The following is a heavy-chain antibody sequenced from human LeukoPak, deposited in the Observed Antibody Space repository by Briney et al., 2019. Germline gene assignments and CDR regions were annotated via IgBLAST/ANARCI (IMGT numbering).Heavy chain of an antibody. CDR2: IRYDGSNK. CDR1: GFTFSSYG. J-gene: IGHJ4*02. D-gene: IGHD6-13*01. Sequence: GGSLRLSCAASGFTFSSYGMHWVRQAPGKGLEWVAFIRYDGSNKYYADSVKGRFTISRDNSKNTLYLQMNSLRAEDTAVYYCARDGIAAAGELDCWGQGTLVTVSS. V-gene: IGHV3-30*02. CDR3: ARDGIAAAGELDC.